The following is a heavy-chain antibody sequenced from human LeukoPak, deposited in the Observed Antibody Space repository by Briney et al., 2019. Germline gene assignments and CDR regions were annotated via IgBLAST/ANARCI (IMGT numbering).Heavy chain of an antibody. CDR3: ARGNYNYDILTGFDNWFDP. CDR1: GFTVSSSY. Sequence: GGCLRLSCAASGFTVSSSYMSWVRQAPGKGLEWVSLIYSGGNTFYADSVKGRFTISRDNSKNTLYLQMNSLRAEDTAVYYCARGNYNYDILTGFDNWFDPWGQGTLVTVSS. J-gene: IGHJ5*02. CDR2: IYSGGNT. D-gene: IGHD3-9*01. V-gene: IGHV3-53*01.